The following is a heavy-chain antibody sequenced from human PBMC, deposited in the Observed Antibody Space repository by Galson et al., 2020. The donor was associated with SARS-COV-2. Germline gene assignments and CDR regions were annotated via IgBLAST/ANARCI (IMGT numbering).Heavy chain of an antibody. V-gene: IGHV4-61*02. D-gene: IGHD6-19*01. CDR3: ARGVAPVAGRYFDF. CDR2: IFSTGST. J-gene: IGHJ4*02. Sequence: SETLSLTCSVSGVSITSGLYYWSWLPQPADKEPEWIGRIFSTGSTSSHPSLKGRVTSSADTSKNQFPLVLKSMTATDAAVYYCARGVAPVAGRYFDFWGPGIMVTVSS. CDR1: GVSITSGLYY.